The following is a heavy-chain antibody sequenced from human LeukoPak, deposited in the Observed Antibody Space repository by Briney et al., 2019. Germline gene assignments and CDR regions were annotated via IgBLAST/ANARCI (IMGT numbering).Heavy chain of an antibody. CDR2: INPNSGGT. CDR1: GYTFTGYY. Sequence: ASVKVSCKASGYTFTGYYMHWVRKAPGQGLEWMGWINPNSGGTNYAQKFQGRVTMTRDTSISTAYMELSRLTSDDTAVYYCARDQLGMPDYWGQGTLVTVSS. V-gene: IGHV1-2*02. CDR3: ARDQLGMPDY. J-gene: IGHJ4*02. D-gene: IGHD1-1*01.